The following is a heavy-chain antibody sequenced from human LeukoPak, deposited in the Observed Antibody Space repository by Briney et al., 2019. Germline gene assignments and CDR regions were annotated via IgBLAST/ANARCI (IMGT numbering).Heavy chain of an antibody. V-gene: IGHV5-10-1*01. D-gene: IGHD3-10*01. Sequence: GESLKISCKGSGYSFTSYWISWVRQMPGKGLEWMGRIDPSDSYTNYSPSFQGHVTISADKSISTAYLQWSSLKASDTAMHYCARLVVRGVIEDYYGMDVWGKGTTVTASS. CDR3: ARLVVRGVIEDYYGMDV. J-gene: IGHJ6*04. CDR1: GYSFTSYW. CDR2: IDPSDSYT.